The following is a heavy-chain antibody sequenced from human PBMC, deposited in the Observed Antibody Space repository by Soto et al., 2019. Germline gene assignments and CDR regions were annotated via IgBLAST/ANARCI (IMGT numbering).Heavy chain of an antibody. Sequence: EVQLLESGGGLVQPGGSLRLSCAASGFTFSSYAMSWVRQAPGKGLXWVSAISGSGGSTYYADSVKGRFTISRDNSKNXLXXXXXXXXXXXXXXXXXXXXXXXXXXWYFDLWGRGTLVTVSS. CDR2: ISGSGGST. V-gene: IGHV3-23*01. J-gene: IGHJ2*01. CDR1: GFTFSSYA. CDR3: XXXXXXXXXWYFDL.